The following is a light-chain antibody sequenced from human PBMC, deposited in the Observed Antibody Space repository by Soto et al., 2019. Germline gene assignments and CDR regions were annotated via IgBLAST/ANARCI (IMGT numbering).Light chain of an antibody. Sequence: IELTQSPSSLSAPAVVRVIITCRASLIISRYLHWYQQKPGKVPKLLIYAASTLQSGVPSRFSGSRSGTDFTLTISSLQPEDFATYYCLLDFSYFWAFGQGTKVDIK. CDR2: AAS. CDR1: LIISRY. J-gene: IGKJ1*01. CDR3: LLDFSYFWA. V-gene: IGKV1-6*01.